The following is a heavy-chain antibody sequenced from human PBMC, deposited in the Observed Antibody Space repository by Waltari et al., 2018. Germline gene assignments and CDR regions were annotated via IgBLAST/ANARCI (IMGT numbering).Heavy chain of an antibody. Sequence: EVQLVESGGDLVPPGGSLRLSCAASGFTFSSYWMHWVRQDPGKGLVWVSRVKNDGSNTNYADSVKGRFTISRDNPKNTLYLQMNSLRAEDTAVYYCARLGIGTGWSPSDHWGQGTLVTVSS. J-gene: IGHJ4*02. D-gene: IGHD6-19*01. V-gene: IGHV3-74*01. CDR2: VKNDGSNT. CDR1: GFTFSSYW. CDR3: ARLGIGTGWSPSDH.